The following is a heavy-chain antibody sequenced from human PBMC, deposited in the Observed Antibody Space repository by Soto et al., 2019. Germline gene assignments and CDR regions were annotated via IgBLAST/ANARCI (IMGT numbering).Heavy chain of an antibody. Sequence: SVKVSCKASGGTFSSYAISWVRQAPGQGLEWMGGIIPIFGTANYAQKFQGRVTITTDESTSTAYMELSSLRSEDTAVYYCARTSAREEDIWCSSTSCYTDYYYYGMDVWGQGTTVTVSS. CDR3: ARTSAREEDIWCSSTSCYTDYYYYGMDV. CDR2: IIPIFGTA. CDR1: GGTFSSYA. J-gene: IGHJ6*02. D-gene: IGHD2-2*02. V-gene: IGHV1-69*05.